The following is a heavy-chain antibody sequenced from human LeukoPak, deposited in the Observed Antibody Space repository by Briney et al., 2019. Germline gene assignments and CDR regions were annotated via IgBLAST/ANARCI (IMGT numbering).Heavy chain of an antibody. Sequence: GGTLRLSCAASGFIFSNYGMSWVRQAPGKGLEWVSSMSGSGSRTYYADSVKGRFTISRDNSKNTLYLQMSSLRVEDTALYYRAKDRVGAILYFDYWGQGTLVTVSS. D-gene: IGHD1-26*01. J-gene: IGHJ4*02. CDR1: GFIFSNYG. CDR2: MSGSGSRT. CDR3: AKDRVGAILYFDY. V-gene: IGHV3-23*01.